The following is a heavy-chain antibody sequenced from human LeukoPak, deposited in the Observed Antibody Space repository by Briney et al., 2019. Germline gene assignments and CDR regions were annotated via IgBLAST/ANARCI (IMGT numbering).Heavy chain of an antibody. J-gene: IGHJ4*02. D-gene: IGHD3-10*01. CDR2: IRRNSYGGDKKT. V-gene: IGHV3-49*03. CDR3: AREQGGITSVRGDVDY. Sequence: VLPGGSLRLSCTASGFTFSDYSMSWFRQAPGKGLEWVSFIRRNSYGGDKKTEYAASVKGRFTMSRDDSRSIAYLQMNSLKNEDTAVYYCAREQGGITSVRGDVDYWGQGTLVTVSS. CDR1: GFTFSDYS.